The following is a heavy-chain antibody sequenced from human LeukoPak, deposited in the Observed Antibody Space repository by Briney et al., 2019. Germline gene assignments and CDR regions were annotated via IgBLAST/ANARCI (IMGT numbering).Heavy chain of an antibody. CDR2: LYSDGNT. CDR3: ARGVEPLAANTLAY. CDR1: GFTVITND. J-gene: IGHJ4*02. Sequence: GRSLRLSCAASGFTVITNDMTWVRQAPGKGLEWVAVLYSDGNTKYADSVQGRFTISRDNSKNTLYLEMNSLSPDDTAVYYCARGVEPLAANTLAYWGQGTLVTVSS. V-gene: IGHV3-53*01. D-gene: IGHD1-14*01.